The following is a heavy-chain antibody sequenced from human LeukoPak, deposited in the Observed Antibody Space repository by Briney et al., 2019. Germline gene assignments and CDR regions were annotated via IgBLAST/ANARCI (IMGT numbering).Heavy chain of an antibody. CDR1: GDSITSSSHY. D-gene: IGHD5-12*01. CDR3: ASFSGYDHFDY. V-gene: IGHV4-39*07. CDR2: MHYGGIA. J-gene: IGHJ4*02. Sequence: PSETLSLTCTVAGDSITSSSHYWGWIRQPPGKGLEWIGSMHYGGIAYYSPSLKSRNTISVDTSRNQFSLKMSSVTAADTAVYYCASFSGYDHFDYWGQGTLVTVSS.